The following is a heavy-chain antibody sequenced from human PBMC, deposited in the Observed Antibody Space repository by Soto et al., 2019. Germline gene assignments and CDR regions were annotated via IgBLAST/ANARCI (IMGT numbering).Heavy chain of an antibody. Sequence: SETLSLTCTVSGGSISSSSYYWGWIRQPPGKGLEWIGSIYYSGSTYYNPSLKSRVTISVDTSKNQFSLKLSSVTAADTAVYYCARLNGYCSGGSCLSGAFDIWGQGTMVTVSS. J-gene: IGHJ3*02. V-gene: IGHV4-39*01. D-gene: IGHD2-15*01. CDR2: IYYSGST. CDR3: ARLNGYCSGGSCLSGAFDI. CDR1: GGSISSSSYY.